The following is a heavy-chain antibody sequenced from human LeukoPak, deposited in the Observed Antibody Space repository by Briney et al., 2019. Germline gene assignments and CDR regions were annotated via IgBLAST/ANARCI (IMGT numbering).Heavy chain of an antibody. D-gene: IGHD4-23*01. Sequence: SVKVSRKASGGTFSSYAISWVRQAPGQGLEWMGRIIPILGIANYAQKFQGRVTITADKSTSTAYMELSSLRSEDTAVYYCATMTTVVTPLVYWGQGTLVTVSS. CDR1: GGTFSSYA. CDR2: IIPILGIA. J-gene: IGHJ4*02. CDR3: ATMTTVVTPLVY. V-gene: IGHV1-69*04.